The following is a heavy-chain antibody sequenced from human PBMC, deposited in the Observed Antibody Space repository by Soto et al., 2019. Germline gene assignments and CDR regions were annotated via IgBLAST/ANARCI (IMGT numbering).Heavy chain of an antibody. J-gene: IGHJ4*02. CDR1: GFTFSSYA. Sequence: GGSLRLSCAASGFTFSSYAMSWVRQAPGKGLEWVSGISGSGGSTYYADSVKGRFTFSRDNSKNTLYLQMNNLRVEDTAVYYCAKFGMDKNKGSPPYYFDYWGQGTPVTVSS. V-gene: IGHV3-23*01. D-gene: IGHD1-26*01. CDR3: AKFGMDKNKGSPPYYFDY. CDR2: ISGSGGST.